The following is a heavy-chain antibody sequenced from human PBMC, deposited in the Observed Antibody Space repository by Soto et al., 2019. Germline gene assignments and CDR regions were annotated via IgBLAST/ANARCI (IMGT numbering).Heavy chain of an antibody. V-gene: IGHV1-8*01. CDR3: ARGRRSAAAPNFYYYYFMDV. J-gene: IGHJ6*03. CDR1: GYTFTTND. D-gene: IGHD6-13*01. Sequence: QVLLVQSGAEVKKPGASVKVSCEASGYTFTTNDIIWVRQATGQGLEWLGWMNPVSGNTGYVQKFQGRITMTRDTSKSTAYLELSSLRSEDTALYYCARGRRSAAAPNFYYYYFMDVWGQGTTVTVSS. CDR2: MNPVSGNT.